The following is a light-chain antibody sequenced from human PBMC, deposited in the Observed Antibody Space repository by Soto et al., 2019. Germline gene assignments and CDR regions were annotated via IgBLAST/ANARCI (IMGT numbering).Light chain of an antibody. Sequence: QTLLTQPASVSESAGHTITISCTGTSSDVGGYNSVSWYQHHPGKAPKLILYDVGERPSGVSYRFSGSKSGNTASLTISGLQAADEADYFCSSYTSSMTNVFGSGTKVTVL. V-gene: IGLV2-14*03. CDR2: DVG. CDR1: SSDVGGYNS. J-gene: IGLJ1*01. CDR3: SSYTSSMTNV.